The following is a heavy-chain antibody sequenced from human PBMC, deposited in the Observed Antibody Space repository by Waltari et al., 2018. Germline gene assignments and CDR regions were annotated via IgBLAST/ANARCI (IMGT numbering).Heavy chain of an antibody. V-gene: IGHV1-18*01. D-gene: IGHD3-10*01. CDR2: STTYNGKA. CDR3: ARDRIRKDF. J-gene: IGHJ4*02. Sequence: QVQLVQSGPEMKKPGASVKVSCKTSGYNFVAYGISWVRQAPDQGLEWMGYSTTYNGKAKYAEKFQGRLTLSTDTSTSTAYLEVRSLTPDDTAVYYCARDRIRKDFWGQGALVTVSS. CDR1: GYNFVAYG.